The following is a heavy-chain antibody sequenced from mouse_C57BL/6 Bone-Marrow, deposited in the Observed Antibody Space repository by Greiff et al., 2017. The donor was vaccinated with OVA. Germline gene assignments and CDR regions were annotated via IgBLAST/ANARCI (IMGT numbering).Heavy chain of an antibody. CDR2: INPGSGGT. CDR1: GYAFTNYL. D-gene: IGHD2-3*01. CDR3: ARWDDY. Sequence: VQRVESGAELVRPGTSVKVSCKASGYAFTNYLIEWVKQRPGQGLEWIGVINPGSGGTNYNEKFKGKATLTADKSSSTAYMQLSSLTSEDSAVYFCARWDDYWGQGTSVTVSS. V-gene: IGHV1-54*01. J-gene: IGHJ4*01.